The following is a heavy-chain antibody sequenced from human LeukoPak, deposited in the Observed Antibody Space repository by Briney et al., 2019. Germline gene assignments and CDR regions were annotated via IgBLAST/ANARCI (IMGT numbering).Heavy chain of an antibody. CDR2: IYHSGST. Sequence: SETLSLTCTVSGYSISSGYYWGWIRQPPGKGLEWIGSIYHSGSTYYNPSLKSRVTISVDTSKNQFSLKLSSVTAADTAVYYCARGLAYSKSFDYWGQGTLVTVSS. J-gene: IGHJ4*02. V-gene: IGHV4-38-2*02. CDR1: GYSISSGYY. CDR3: ARGLAYSKSFDY. D-gene: IGHD2-21*01.